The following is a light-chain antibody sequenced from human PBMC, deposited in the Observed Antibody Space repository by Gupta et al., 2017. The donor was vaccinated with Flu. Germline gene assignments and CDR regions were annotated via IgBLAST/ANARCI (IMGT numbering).Light chain of an antibody. CDR2: EVN. J-gene: IGLJ3*02. V-gene: IGLV6-57*01. Sequence: FLLTHPHSVSESPGNTVPIPCTRNSGSIANNFVQWFQQRPGSSPTTVIYEVNQRPSGVPDRFSGSVDGTSDSATLTISGLKTEDEADYYSHAYDNISWVFGGGTKLTVL. CDR1: SGSIANNF. CDR3: HAYDNISWV.